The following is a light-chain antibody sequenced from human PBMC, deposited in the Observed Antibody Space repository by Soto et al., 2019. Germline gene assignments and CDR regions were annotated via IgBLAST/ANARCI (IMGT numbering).Light chain of an antibody. J-gene: IGKJ5*01. V-gene: IGKV3-11*01. CDR2: DAT. CDR1: QTVSNY. CDR3: QQRSNWPPVIT. Sequence: EIVLTQSPATLSLSPGERATLSCRASQTVSNYLDWFQQKPGQAPRLLIFDATNRATGIPARFSGSGSGTDFTLTISSLEPEDFAVYYCQQRSNWPPVITFGQGTRLEIK.